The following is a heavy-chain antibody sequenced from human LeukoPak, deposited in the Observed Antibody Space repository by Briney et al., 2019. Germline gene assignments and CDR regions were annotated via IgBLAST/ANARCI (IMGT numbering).Heavy chain of an antibody. CDR1: GGSISSSSYY. CDR2: IYYSGST. Sequence: SETLSLTCTVSGGSISSSSYYWGWIRQPPGKGLEWIGSIYYSGSTYYNPSLKSRVTISVDTSKNQFSLKLSSVTAADTAVYYCARVKVVVVTATIYFDYWGQGTLVTVST. D-gene: IGHD2-21*02. V-gene: IGHV4-39*07. CDR3: ARVKVVVVTATIYFDY. J-gene: IGHJ4*02.